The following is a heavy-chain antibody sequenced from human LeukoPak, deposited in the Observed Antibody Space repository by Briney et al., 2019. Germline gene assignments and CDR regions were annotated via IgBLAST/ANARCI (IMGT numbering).Heavy chain of an antibody. CDR3: ATHISTGQNAFDI. V-gene: IGHV3-21*01. D-gene: IGHD2/OR15-2a*01. J-gene: IGHJ3*02. CDR2: ISSFSSYI. CDR1: GFTFSSYS. Sequence: PGGSLRLSCAASGFTFSSYSVNWVRQAPGKGLEWVSSISSFSSYIYYADSVKGRFTISRDNAKNSLYLQMNSLRAEDTAVYYCATHISTGQNAFDIWGQGTMVTVSS.